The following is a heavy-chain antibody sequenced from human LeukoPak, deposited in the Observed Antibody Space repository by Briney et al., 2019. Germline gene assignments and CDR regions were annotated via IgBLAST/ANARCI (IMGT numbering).Heavy chain of an antibody. V-gene: IGHV4-31*03. CDR2: IYYSGST. D-gene: IGHD3-22*01. CDR3: ARLQDYESSGYFPPHFDS. CDR1: GGSISSGGYY. J-gene: IGHJ5*01. Sequence: TSETLSLTCTVSGGSISSGGYYWSWIRQHPGKGLEWIGYIYYSGSTYYNPSLKSRVTISVDTSKNQFSLKLSSVTAADTAVYYCARLQDYESSGYFPPHFDSWGQGTLVTVSS.